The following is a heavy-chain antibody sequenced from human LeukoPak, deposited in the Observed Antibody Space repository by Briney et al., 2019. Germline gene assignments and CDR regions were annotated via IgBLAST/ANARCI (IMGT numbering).Heavy chain of an antibody. Sequence: PSETLSLTCSVSDGSIRTYYWSWIRQSPGQGLEWIGNIYYRGDINYNPSLKNRVIISIDTSKNQFSLKVTSLTAADTAVYYCATNKDWAEADWGQGTLVIVSS. V-gene: IGHV4-59*03. CDR1: DGSIRTYY. J-gene: IGHJ4*02. D-gene: IGHD3/OR15-3a*01. CDR3: ATNKDWAEAD. CDR2: IYYRGDI.